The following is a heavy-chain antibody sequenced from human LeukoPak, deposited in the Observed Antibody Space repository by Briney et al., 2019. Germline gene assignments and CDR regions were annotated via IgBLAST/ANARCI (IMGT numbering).Heavy chain of an antibody. Sequence: SVKVSCKASGGTFTSYVISWVRQPPGQGLEWMGGIIPIFGIGNYAQKFQGKLTITADKSKSTAYMELSSLRSENTAVYYCARQDGYNLRGIRPIDPWGQGTLVTVSS. CDR1: GGTFTSYV. V-gene: IGHV1-69*10. CDR3: ARQDGYNLRGIRPIDP. J-gene: IGHJ5*02. CDR2: IIPIFGIG. D-gene: IGHD5-24*01.